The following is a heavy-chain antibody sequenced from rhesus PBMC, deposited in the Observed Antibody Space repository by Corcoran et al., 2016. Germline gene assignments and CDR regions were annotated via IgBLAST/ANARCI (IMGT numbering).Heavy chain of an antibody. V-gene: IGHV4S7*01. D-gene: IGHD5-24*01. J-gene: IGHJ4*01. Sequence: QVQLQESGPGLVKPSETLSLTCAVSGGSISDRYYWNWHRQPPGKGLGWIGNIYGSSGTTYYTPSLTSPFTISNDTSNNQFSLKLSSVTAADTAVYYCARARDTVGTAGDYWGQGVLGTVSS. CDR3: ARARDTVGTAGDY. CDR1: GGSISDRYY. CDR2: IYGSSGTT.